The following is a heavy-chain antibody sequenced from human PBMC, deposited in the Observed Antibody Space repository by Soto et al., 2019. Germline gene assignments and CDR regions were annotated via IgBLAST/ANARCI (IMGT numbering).Heavy chain of an antibody. CDR2: IYYSGYT. Sequence: SETLSLTCAVSGGSMNSYYLSWIRQPPGKGLEWIGYIYYSGYTNYNPSLKSRVTISVDTSKNQFSLKLSSVTAADTAVYYCARGIATTEMDVWGQGTTVTVSS. V-gene: IGHV4-59*01. CDR3: ARGIATTEMDV. D-gene: IGHD6-13*01. CDR1: GGSMNSYY. J-gene: IGHJ6*02.